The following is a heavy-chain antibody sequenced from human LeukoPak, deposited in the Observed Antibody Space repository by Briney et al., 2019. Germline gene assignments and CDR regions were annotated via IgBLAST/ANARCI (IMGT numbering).Heavy chain of an antibody. Sequence: GASVKVSCKASGYTFTGYYMHWVRQAPGQGLEWMGWINPNSGGTNYAQKFQGRVTMTRDTSISTAYMELSRPRSDDTAVYYCARDYYDIGSYNWFDPWGQGTLVTVSS. CDR3: ARDYYDIGSYNWFDP. D-gene: IGHD3-22*01. V-gene: IGHV1-2*02. J-gene: IGHJ5*02. CDR1: GYTFTGYY. CDR2: INPNSGGT.